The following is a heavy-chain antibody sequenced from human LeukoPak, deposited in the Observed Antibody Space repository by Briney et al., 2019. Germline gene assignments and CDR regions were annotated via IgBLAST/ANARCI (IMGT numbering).Heavy chain of an antibody. CDR3: TRPGGYSYGYARAFDI. D-gene: IGHD5-18*01. CDR1: GFTFSGSA. V-gene: IGHV3-73*01. Sequence: PGGSLRLSCAVSGFTFSGSAMHWVRQPSGKGLEWAGRISSKANSYATAYAASVKGRFTISRDDSKNTAYLQMNSLKTEDTAVYYCTRPGGYSYGYARAFDIWGQGTMVTVSS. CDR2: ISSKANSYAT. J-gene: IGHJ3*02.